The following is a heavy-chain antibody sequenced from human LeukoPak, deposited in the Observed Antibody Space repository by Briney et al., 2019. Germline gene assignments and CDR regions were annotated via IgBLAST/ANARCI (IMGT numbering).Heavy chain of an antibody. D-gene: IGHD1-26*01. CDR3: ARHGGSYSLDY. J-gene: IGHJ4*02. CDR1: GGSISSYY. CDR2: IYYSGST. Sequence: SETLSLTCTVSGGSISSYYWSWIRQPPGKGLEWIGYIYYSGSTYNPSLKSRVSISVDTSKNQFSLKLSSATAADTAVYYCARHGGSYSLDYWGQGTLVTVSS. V-gene: IGHV4-59*08.